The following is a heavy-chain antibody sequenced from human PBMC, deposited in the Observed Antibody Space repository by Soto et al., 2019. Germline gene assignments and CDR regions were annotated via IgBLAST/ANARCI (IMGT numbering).Heavy chain of an antibody. V-gene: IGHV3-23*01. Sequence: EVQLLESGGGLVQPGGSLRLSCAASGFTFSSYAMSWVRQAPGKGLEWVSAISGSGGSTYYADSVKGRFTISRDNSKNMLYLQMNSLRAEDTAVYYCAKVAFLEWLGTNYFDYWGQGTLVTVSP. CDR3: AKVAFLEWLGTNYFDY. J-gene: IGHJ4*02. CDR2: ISGSGGST. CDR1: GFTFSSYA. D-gene: IGHD3-3*01.